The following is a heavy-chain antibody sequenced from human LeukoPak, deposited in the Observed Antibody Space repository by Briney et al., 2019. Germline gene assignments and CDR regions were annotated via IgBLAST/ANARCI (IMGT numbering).Heavy chain of an antibody. CDR2: ITGSGGNA. V-gene: IGHV3-23*01. CDR3: AKAAATGSGYYFEY. D-gene: IGHD6-13*01. Sequence: GESLRLSCTASGFTFSNYAMSWVRQAPGKGLEWVSTITGSGGNAYYADSVKGRFTIPRDNSKSTLYLQMNSLRPEDAAVYYCAKAAATGSGYYFEYWGQGALVTVSS. CDR1: GFTFSNYA. J-gene: IGHJ4*02.